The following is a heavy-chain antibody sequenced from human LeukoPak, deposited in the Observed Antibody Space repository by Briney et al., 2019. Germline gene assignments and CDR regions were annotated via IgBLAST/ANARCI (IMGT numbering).Heavy chain of an antibody. CDR1: GFTVSSNY. V-gene: IGHV3-53*05. D-gene: IGHD2-2*01. Sequence: PGGSLRLSCAASGFTVSSNYMSWVRQAPGKGLEWVSVIYSGGSTYYADSVKGRFTISRDNSKNTLYLQMNSLRAEDTAVYYCARTYSEYQLLSWGQGTLVTVSS. CDR2: IYSGGST. J-gene: IGHJ4*02. CDR3: ARTYSEYQLLS.